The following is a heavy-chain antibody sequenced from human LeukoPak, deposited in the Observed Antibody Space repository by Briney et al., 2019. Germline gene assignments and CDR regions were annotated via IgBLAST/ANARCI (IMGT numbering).Heavy chain of an antibody. D-gene: IGHD4-11*01. J-gene: IGHJ4*02. CDR1: GFTFSSYG. V-gene: IGHV3-30*03. CDR2: ISKDERA. CDR3: ARRPPTVGLDY. Sequence: GGSLRLSCAASGFTFSSYGMSWVRQAPGKGLEWVALISKDERAYYADSVKGRFTISRDNAAKTLYLQMDSLRPEDTAIYYCARRPPTVGLDYWGQGTLVTVSS.